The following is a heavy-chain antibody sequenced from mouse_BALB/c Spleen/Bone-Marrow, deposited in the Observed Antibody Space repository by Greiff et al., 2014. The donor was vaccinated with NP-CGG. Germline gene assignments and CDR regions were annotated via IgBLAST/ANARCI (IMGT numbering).Heavy chain of an antibody. D-gene: IGHD2-10*02. CDR3: ARRGYGNSYWYFDV. CDR1: GFTFSSYG. J-gene: IGHJ1*01. V-gene: IGHV5-6*01. CDR2: ISSGGSYT. Sequence: VQLQQSGGDLVKPGGSLKLSCAASGFTFSSYGMSLVRQTPDKRLEWVATISSGGSYTYYPDSVKGRFTISRDNAKNTLYLQMSSLKSEDTAMYYCARRGYGNSYWYFDVWGAGTTVTVSS.